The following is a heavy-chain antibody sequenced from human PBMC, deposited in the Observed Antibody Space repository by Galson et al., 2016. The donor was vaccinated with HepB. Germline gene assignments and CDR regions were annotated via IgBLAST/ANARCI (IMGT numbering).Heavy chain of an antibody. Sequence: SVKVSCKASGYIFSRYTMRWVRQAPGQRLEWMGWINPANGNTKYSQKFQGGVTFSGDTSASTGYMELSSLRSEDTAVYYCAGVGEDFSSGYSSGLAYWGQGTLVTVSP. J-gene: IGHJ4*02. CDR1: GYIFSRYT. CDR2: INPANGNT. D-gene: IGHD3-3*01. V-gene: IGHV1-3*01. CDR3: AGVGEDFSSGYSSGLAY.